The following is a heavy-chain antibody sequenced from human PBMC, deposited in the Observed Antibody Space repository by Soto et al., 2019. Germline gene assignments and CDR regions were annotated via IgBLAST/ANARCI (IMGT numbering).Heavy chain of an antibody. J-gene: IGHJ5*02. Sequence: GASVKVSCKASGYTFTSYGISWVRQAPGQGLEWMGWISAYNGNTNYAQKLQGRVTMTTDTSTSTAYMELRSLRSDDTAVYYCARGYFDWFFRVNWFAPWGQGTLVTGSS. CDR2: ISAYNGNT. CDR3: ARGYFDWFFRVNWFAP. CDR1: GYTFTSYG. V-gene: IGHV1-18*01. D-gene: IGHD3-9*01.